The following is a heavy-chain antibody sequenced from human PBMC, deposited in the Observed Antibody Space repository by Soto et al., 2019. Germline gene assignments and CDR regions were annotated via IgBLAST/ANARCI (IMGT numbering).Heavy chain of an antibody. Sequence: LRLSCAASGFSFRTYSMNWVRQAPGKGLEWVSYITSTSGSIYYADSVKGRFTISRDNAKNTLFLQMNSLRAEDTAVYFCARDLPEYSRSSAAFDIWGQGTMVTVSS. CDR1: GFSFRTYS. V-gene: IGHV3-48*04. D-gene: IGHD6-6*01. CDR3: ARDLPEYSRSSAAFDI. CDR2: ITSTSGSI. J-gene: IGHJ3*02.